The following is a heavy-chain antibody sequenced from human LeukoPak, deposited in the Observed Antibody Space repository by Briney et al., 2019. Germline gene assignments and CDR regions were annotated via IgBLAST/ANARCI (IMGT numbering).Heavy chain of an antibody. J-gene: IGHJ6*03. V-gene: IGHV1-18*04. D-gene: IGHD3-9*01. CDR2: ISAYNGNT. Sequence: SVKVSCKASGYTFTGYYMHWVRQAPGQGLEWVGWISAYNGNTNYAQKLQGRVTMTTDTSTSTAYMELSSLRSEDTAVYYCARAYYDILTGYPNYYYYYYMDVWGKGTTVTISS. CDR1: GYTFTGYY. CDR3: ARAYYDILTGYPNYYYYYYMDV.